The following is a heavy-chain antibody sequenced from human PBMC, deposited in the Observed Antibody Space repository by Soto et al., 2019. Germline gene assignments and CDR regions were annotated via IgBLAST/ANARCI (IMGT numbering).Heavy chain of an antibody. CDR3: VTVLPHANSWFDY. V-gene: IGHV3-15*01. D-gene: IGHD2-2*01. Sequence: GGCMRLSCAASGFTFSNVWLSWVRQGPGKGLEWLGRIKSRAENETTDYASPARGRFIISRDDSKNMLYLQLNSLKSAGTGGYYCVTVLPHANSWFDYWGQGTPGTVSS. CDR1: GFTFSNVW. CDR2: IKSRAENETT. J-gene: IGHJ4*02.